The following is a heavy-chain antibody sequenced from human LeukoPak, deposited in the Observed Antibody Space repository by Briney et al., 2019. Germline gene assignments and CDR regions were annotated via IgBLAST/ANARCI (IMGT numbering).Heavy chain of an antibody. CDR1: GYSISSDY. Sequence: SETLSLTCAVSGYSISSDYWGWIRQPPGKGLEWIGNVYHSGSTYKNPSLKSRVSISLDTSNNQFSLKLTSVTAADAAIYYCARLSGAPVRHPIYHFDYWGQGTLVTVSS. D-gene: IGHD1-26*01. V-gene: IGHV4-38-2*01. CDR2: VYHSGST. CDR3: ARLSGAPVRHPIYHFDY. J-gene: IGHJ4*02.